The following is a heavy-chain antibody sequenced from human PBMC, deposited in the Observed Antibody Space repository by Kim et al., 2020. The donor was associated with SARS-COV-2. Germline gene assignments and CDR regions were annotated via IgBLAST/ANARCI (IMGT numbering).Heavy chain of an antibody. CDR2: IKSKTDGGTT. V-gene: IGHV3-15*01. CDR3: TTEDWAVAGCFDY. CDR1: GFTFSNAW. J-gene: IGHJ4*02. D-gene: IGHD6-19*01. Sequence: GGSLRLSCAASGFTFSNAWMSWVRQAPGKGLEWVGRIKSKTDGGTTDYAAPVKGRFTISRDDSKNTLYLQMNSLKTEDTAVYYCTTEDWAVAGCFDYWGQGTLVTVSS.